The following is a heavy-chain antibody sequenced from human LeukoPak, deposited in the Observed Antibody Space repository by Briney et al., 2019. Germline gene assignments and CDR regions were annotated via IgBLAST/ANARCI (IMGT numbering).Heavy chain of an antibody. CDR1: GGSFSGYY. CDR3: AGCSSTSCSYYYYYYGMDV. V-gene: IGHV4-34*12. CDR2: ILHSGST. Sequence: PSETLSLTCVVYGGSFSGYYWSWIRQPPGKGLEWIGEILHSGSTNYNPSLKSRVIISVDTSKNQFSLKLTSVTAADTAMYYCAGCSSTSCSYYYYYYGMDVWGQGTTVTVSS. D-gene: IGHD2-2*01. J-gene: IGHJ6*02.